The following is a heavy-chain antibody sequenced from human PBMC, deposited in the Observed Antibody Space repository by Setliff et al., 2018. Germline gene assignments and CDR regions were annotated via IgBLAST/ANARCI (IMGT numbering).Heavy chain of an antibody. CDR3: ARDRQYCSSPTCYSSYFYYYGMDV. V-gene: IGHV4-34*01. CDR2: IYHSGST. D-gene: IGHD2-2*02. CDR1: GQSFSDYY. J-gene: IGHJ6*02. Sequence: PSETLSLTCAIYGQSFSDYYWSWVRQPPGKGLEWIGEIYHSGSTNYNPSLKSRVTISVVTSKNQFSLKLSSVTAADTAVYYCARDRQYCSSPTCYSSYFYYYGMDVWGQGTTVTVSS.